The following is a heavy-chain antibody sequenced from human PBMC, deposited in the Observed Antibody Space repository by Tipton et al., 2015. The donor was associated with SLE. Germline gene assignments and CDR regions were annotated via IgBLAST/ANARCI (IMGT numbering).Heavy chain of an antibody. V-gene: IGHV3-53*05. CDR1: GFAVSENY. Sequence: SLRLSCAASGFAVSENYMSWVRQAPGKGLEWVSVVFVGGSTYYADSVKGRFTISRDDSQNTLYLGMNRLRAEDTARYYCAASPGGAGRGRGHWGQGTLVAVSS. CDR2: VFVGGST. D-gene: IGHD1-26*01. J-gene: IGHJ4*02. CDR3: AASPGGAGRGRGH.